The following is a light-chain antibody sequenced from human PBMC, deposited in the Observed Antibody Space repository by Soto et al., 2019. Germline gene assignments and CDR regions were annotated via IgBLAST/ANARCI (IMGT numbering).Light chain of an antibody. J-gene: IGKJ4*01. CDR3: QQYDNSPLT. CDR2: GAS. CDR1: QSVSSSY. Sequence: DIVLTQSPGTLSLSPGERATLSCSASQSVSSSYLAWYQQNPGQAPRLLIYGASNRATGIPDRFSGSGSGTDFTLTISRLEPEDFAVYYCQQYDNSPLTFGGGTKVDIK. V-gene: IGKV3-20*01.